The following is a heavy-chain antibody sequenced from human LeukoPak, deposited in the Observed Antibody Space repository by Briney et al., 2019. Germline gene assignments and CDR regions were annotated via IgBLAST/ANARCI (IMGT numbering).Heavy chain of an antibody. Sequence: ASVKVSCKASGYTFTGYYMHWVRQAPGQGLEWMGWINPNSGGTNYAQKFQGRVTMTRDTSISTAYMELSRLRSDDTAVYYCARGNDFWVVHYYMDVWGKGTTVTVSS. D-gene: IGHD3-3*01. V-gene: IGHV1-2*02. CDR1: GYTFTGYY. J-gene: IGHJ6*03. CDR2: INPNSGGT. CDR3: ARGNDFWVVHYYMDV.